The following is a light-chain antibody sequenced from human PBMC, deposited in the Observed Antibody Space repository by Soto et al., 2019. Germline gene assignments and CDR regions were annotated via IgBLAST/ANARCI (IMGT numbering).Light chain of an antibody. V-gene: IGKV3-20*01. CDR3: QQYGSSPMT. J-gene: IGKJ5*01. CDR2: GAS. Sequence: EIVLTQSPGPLSLSPGETATLSCRASQSVSSNYLAWYQQKPGQAPRLLIYGASSRATGIPDRFSGSGSGTDFTLTISRLEPEDFAVYYCQQYGSSPMTFGQGTRLEIK. CDR1: QSVSSNY.